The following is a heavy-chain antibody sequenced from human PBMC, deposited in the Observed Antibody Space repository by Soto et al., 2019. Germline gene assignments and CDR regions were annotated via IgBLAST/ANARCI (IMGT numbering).Heavy chain of an antibody. V-gene: IGHV1-69*13. CDR3: ARAQDCSGGSCYSPNAFDI. D-gene: IGHD2-15*01. J-gene: IGHJ3*02. CDR1: GGTFSSYA. Sequence: GASVKVSCKASGGTFSSYAISWVRQAPGQGLAWMGGIIPIFGTANYAQKFQGRVTITADESTRTAYMELSSLRSEDTAVYYCARAQDCSGGSCYSPNAFDIWGQGTMVTVSS. CDR2: IIPIFGTA.